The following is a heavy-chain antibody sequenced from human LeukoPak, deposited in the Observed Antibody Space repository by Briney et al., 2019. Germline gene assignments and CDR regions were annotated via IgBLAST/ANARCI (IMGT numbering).Heavy chain of an antibody. CDR3: ARAPGMTTVTSYYMDV. CDR2: INPNSGGT. V-gene: IGHV1-2*02. D-gene: IGHD4-11*01. Sequence: ASVKVSCKASGYTFTSYGISWVRQAPGQGLEWMGWINPNSGGTNYAQKFQGRVTMTRDTSISTAYMELSSLRSEDTAVYYCARAPGMTTVTSYYMDVWGKGTTVTVSS. J-gene: IGHJ6*03. CDR1: GYTFTSYG.